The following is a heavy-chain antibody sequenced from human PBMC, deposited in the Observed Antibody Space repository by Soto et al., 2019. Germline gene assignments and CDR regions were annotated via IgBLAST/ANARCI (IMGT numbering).Heavy chain of an antibody. J-gene: IGHJ5*02. CDR2: IIPILGIA. CDR3: ARDQSWHELVWWFDP. Sequence: SVKVSCKASGGTFSSYTISWVRQAPGQGLEWMGRIIPILGIANYAQKFQGRVTMTEDKSTSTAYMELSSLTSEDTAVYYCARDQSWHELVWWFDPWGQGTLVTVSS. CDR1: GGTFSSYT. V-gene: IGHV1-69*04. D-gene: IGHD3-9*01.